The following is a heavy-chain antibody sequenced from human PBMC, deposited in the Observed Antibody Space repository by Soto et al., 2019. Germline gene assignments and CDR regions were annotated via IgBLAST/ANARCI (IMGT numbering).Heavy chain of an antibody. CDR1: GGSISSSSYY. Sequence: SETLPLTYTVSGGSISSSSYYWGWIRQPPGKGLEWIGSIYYSGSTYYNPSLKSRVTISVDTSKNQFSLKLSSVTAADTAVYYCARPQVLLWFGEPSHAFDIWGQGTMVTVSS. J-gene: IGHJ3*02. CDR3: ARPQVLLWFGEPSHAFDI. CDR2: IYYSGST. V-gene: IGHV4-39*01. D-gene: IGHD3-10*01.